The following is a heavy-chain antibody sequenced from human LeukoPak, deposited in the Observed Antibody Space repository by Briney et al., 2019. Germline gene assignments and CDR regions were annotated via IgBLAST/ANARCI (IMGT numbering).Heavy chain of an antibody. D-gene: IGHD3-9*01. CDR3: AKDLGTTQFDNDAFDI. V-gene: IGHV3-11*04. CDR1: GFTFSDYY. Sequence: GGSLRLSCAASGFTFSDYYMSWIRQAPGKGREWVSYISSSGSTIYYADTVKGRLHISRHSAKDSVYLQVNTQSPEDTAVYYCAKDLGTTQFDNDAFDIWGQGTMVTVSS. J-gene: IGHJ3*02. CDR2: ISSSGSTI.